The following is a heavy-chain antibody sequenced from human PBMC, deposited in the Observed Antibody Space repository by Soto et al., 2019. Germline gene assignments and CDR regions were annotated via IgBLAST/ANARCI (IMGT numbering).Heavy chain of an antibody. CDR1: GGTFSGYA. J-gene: IGHJ4*02. Sequence: SVKVSCKASGGTFSGYAIGWVRQAPGQGLEWMGGIIPIFGTATYAQKFQGRVTITADESTSTAYMELSSLRSEDTAVYYCGRGCGGDCPNDYWGQGTLVTVSS. V-gene: IGHV1-69*13. D-gene: IGHD2-21*02. CDR3: GRGCGGDCPNDY. CDR2: IIPIFGTA.